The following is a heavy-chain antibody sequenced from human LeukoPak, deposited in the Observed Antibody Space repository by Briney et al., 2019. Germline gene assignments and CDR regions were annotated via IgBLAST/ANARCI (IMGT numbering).Heavy chain of an antibody. CDR1: GGSISSYY. Sequence: SETLSLTCTVSGGSISSYYWSWIRQPPGKGLEWIGYIYYSGSTNYNPSLKSRVTISVDTSKNQFSLELSSVTAADTAVYYCARENYDILTGYYYGMDVWGQGTTVTVSS. CDR2: IYYSGST. D-gene: IGHD3-9*01. V-gene: IGHV4-59*01. CDR3: ARENYDILTGYYYGMDV. J-gene: IGHJ6*02.